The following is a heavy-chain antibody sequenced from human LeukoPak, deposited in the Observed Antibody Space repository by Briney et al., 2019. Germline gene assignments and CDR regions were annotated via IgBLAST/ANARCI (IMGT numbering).Heavy chain of an antibody. J-gene: IGHJ4*02. D-gene: IGHD1-26*01. CDR3: ARGRSGSYYDY. V-gene: IGHV3-48*04. Sequence: PGGSLRLSCAASGFTFSSYSMNWVRQAPGKGLEWVSYISSSSSTIYYADSVKGRFTISRDSAKNSLYLQMNSLRAEDTAVYYCARGRSGSYYDYWGQGTLVTVSS. CDR1: GFTFSSYS. CDR2: ISSSSSTI.